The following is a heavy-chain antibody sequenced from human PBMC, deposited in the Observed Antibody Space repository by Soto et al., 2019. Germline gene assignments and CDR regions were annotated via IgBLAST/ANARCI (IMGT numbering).Heavy chain of an antibody. CDR2: ISSSSSTI. Sequence: PGGSLRLSCAASGFTFSSYSMNWVRQAPGKGLEWVSYISSSSSTIYYADSVKGRFTISRDNAKNSLYLQMNSLRAEDTAVYYCARDLGAAAVIFDYWGQGTLVTVSS. CDR1: GFTFSSYS. CDR3: ARDLGAAAVIFDY. J-gene: IGHJ4*02. V-gene: IGHV3-48*01. D-gene: IGHD6-13*01.